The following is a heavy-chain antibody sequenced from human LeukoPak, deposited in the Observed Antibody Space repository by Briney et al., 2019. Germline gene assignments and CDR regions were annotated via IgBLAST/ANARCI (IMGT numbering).Heavy chain of an antibody. D-gene: IGHD4-17*01. CDR2: ISYDGSHK. CDR1: GFTFSSYA. Sequence: SGGSLRLSCAASGFTFSSYAMHWVRQAPGKGLEWLAGISYDGSHKYYAASVQGRFTISRDNSKNTLYLQMNNLTAEDTAVYYCARESYGDYYFDHWGQGTLVTVSS. V-gene: IGHV3-30*04. CDR3: ARESYGDYYFDH. J-gene: IGHJ4*02.